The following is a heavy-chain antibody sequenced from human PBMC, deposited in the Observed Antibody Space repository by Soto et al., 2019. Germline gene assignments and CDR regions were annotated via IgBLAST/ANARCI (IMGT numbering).Heavy chain of an antibody. D-gene: IGHD2-15*01. Sequence: ASVKVSCKASGYTFTSYGISCVRQAPGQGLEWMGWISAYNGNTNYAQKLQGRVTMTTDTSTSTAYMELRSLRSDDTAVYYCARDRGGGPINWFDPWGQGTLVTVSS. J-gene: IGHJ5*02. CDR3: ARDRGGGPINWFDP. V-gene: IGHV1-18*01. CDR1: GYTFTSYG. CDR2: ISAYNGNT.